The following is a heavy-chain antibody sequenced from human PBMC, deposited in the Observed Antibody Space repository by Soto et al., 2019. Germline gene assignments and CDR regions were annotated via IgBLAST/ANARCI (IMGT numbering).Heavy chain of an antibody. Sequence: VGSLRLSCVASGFTFSSYGMHWVRQAPGKGLEWVAIISYDGSNTYYADSVKGRFTISRDNSKNTLYLQMNSLRAEDTAVYYCAKYSSGWYHPFDYWGQGTLVTVSS. CDR1: GFTFSSYG. V-gene: IGHV3-30*18. J-gene: IGHJ4*02. D-gene: IGHD6-19*01. CDR3: AKYSSGWYHPFDY. CDR2: ISYDGSNT.